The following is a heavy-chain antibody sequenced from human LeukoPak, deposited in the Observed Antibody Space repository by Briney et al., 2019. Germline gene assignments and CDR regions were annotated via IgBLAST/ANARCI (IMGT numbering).Heavy chain of an antibody. J-gene: IGHJ4*02. CDR3: ATGTIYY. CDR2: ISTSGSTI. D-gene: IGHD1-1*01. Sequence: GGSLRLSCAASGSTFSNYEANWVRQAPGKGLEWVSYISTSGSTIYYADSVKGRFTISRDNAKNSVYLLMNSLRAEDTAVCYCATGTIYYWGQGALVTVSS. V-gene: IGHV3-48*03. CDR1: GSTFSNYE.